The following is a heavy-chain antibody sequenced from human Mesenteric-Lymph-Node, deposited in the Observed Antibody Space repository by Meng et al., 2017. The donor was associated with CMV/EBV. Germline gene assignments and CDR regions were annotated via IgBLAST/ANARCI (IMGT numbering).Heavy chain of an antibody. D-gene: IGHD3-22*01. CDR2: IRFDGSNK. V-gene: IGHV3-30*02. CDR3: AKSYYSDSNGYYDAFDI. Sequence: GESLKISCAASGFSFSNYGMHWVRQAPGKGLEWVAFIRFDGSNKYYADSVKGRFTISRDNSKNTLYVQMNSLRAEDTAVYYCAKSYYSDSNGYYDAFDIWGQGTMVTVSS. CDR1: GFSFSNYG. J-gene: IGHJ3*02.